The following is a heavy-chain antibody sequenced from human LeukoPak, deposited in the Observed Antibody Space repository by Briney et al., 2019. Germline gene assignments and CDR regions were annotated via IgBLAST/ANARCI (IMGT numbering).Heavy chain of an antibody. V-gene: IGHV3-23*01. Sequence: GGSLRLSCAASGFTFSSYAMSWVRQAPGKGLEWVSAISGSGGSTYHADSVKGRFTISRDNSKNTLYLQMNSLRAEDTAVYYCAKDSGYSSGCHNVWGQGTLVTVSS. CDR1: GFTFSSYA. J-gene: IGHJ4*02. CDR3: AKDSGYSSGCHNV. D-gene: IGHD6-19*01. CDR2: ISGSGGST.